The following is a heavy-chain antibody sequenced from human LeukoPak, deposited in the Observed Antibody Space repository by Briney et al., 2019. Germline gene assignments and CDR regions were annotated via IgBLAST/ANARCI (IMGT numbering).Heavy chain of an antibody. Sequence: SETLSLTCTVSGGSISSYYWSWIRQPPGKGLEWIGSVYHSGSTFYNPPLKSRVTVADPSKNQFSLKLTSVTAADTAVYYCARDQDYYGSGSYGPDYWGQGILVTVSS. CDR2: VYHSGST. CDR3: ARDQDYYGSGSYGPDY. CDR1: GGSISSYY. J-gene: IGHJ4*02. D-gene: IGHD3-10*01. V-gene: IGHV4-38-2*02.